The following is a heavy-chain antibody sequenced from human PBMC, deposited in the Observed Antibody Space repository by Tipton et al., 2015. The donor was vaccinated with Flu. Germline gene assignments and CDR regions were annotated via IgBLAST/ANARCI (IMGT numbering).Heavy chain of an antibody. CDR3: ARGITMVRGASKNWFDP. V-gene: IGHV1-18*01. Sequence: QLVQFGAEVKKPGASVKVSCKASGYTFTSHGISWVRQAPGQGLEWMGWISAYNGNTNYAQKLQGRVTMTTDTSTSTAYMELRSLRSDDTAVYYCARGITMVRGASKNWFDPWGQGTLVTVSS. D-gene: IGHD3-10*01. CDR2: ISAYNGNT. CDR1: GYTFTSHG. J-gene: IGHJ5*02.